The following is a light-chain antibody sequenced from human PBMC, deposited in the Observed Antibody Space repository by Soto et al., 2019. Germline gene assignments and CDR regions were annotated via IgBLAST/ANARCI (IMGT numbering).Light chain of an antibody. V-gene: IGKV1-5*03. CDR1: QSITNW. CDR2: KAS. Sequence: DIQMTQSPSTLSASVGDRLSITCRASQSITNWLAWYQQKPGKAPKLLINKASSLQSEGPSRFSGSASGPEFTLIVSGLQPDDFATYYCQQYRSYPFTVGPGTKVDIK. J-gene: IGKJ3*01. CDR3: QQYRSYPFT.